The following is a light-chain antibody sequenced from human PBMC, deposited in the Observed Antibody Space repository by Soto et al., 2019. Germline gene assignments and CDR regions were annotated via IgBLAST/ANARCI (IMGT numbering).Light chain of an antibody. Sequence: EIVLTQSPATLSLSPGERATLSCRASQSVSRYLVWYQQKPGQAPGLLIYDTSNRATGIPARFSGSGSGTDFTLTISSLEPEDFAVYYCQQRSTWPTAFGQGTKVEI. CDR1: QSVSRY. J-gene: IGKJ1*01. V-gene: IGKV3-11*01. CDR2: DTS. CDR3: QQRSTWPTA.